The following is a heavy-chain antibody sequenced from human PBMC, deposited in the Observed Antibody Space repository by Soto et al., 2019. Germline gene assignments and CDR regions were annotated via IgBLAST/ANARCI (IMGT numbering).Heavy chain of an antibody. Sequence: GSLRLSCTASGFTFGDYAMSWFRQAPGKGLEWVGFIRSKAYGGTTEYAASVKGRFTISRDDSKSIAYLQMNSLKTEDTAVYYCTRGDIGLFYGMDVWGQGTTVTVSS. J-gene: IGHJ6*02. CDR3: TRGDIGLFYGMDV. D-gene: IGHD2-15*01. CDR1: GFTFGDYA. V-gene: IGHV3-49*03. CDR2: IRSKAYGGTT.